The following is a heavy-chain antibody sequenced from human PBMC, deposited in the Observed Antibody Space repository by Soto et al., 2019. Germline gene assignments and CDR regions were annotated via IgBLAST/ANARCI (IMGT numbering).Heavy chain of an antibody. CDR1: GFTFSSYG. V-gene: IGHV3-30*03. Sequence: GGSLRLSCAASGFTFSSYGMHWVRQAPGKGLEWVAVISYDGSNKYYADSVKGRFTISRDNSKNTLYLQMNSLRAEDTAVYYCAYPLGYYGGSSSSIGMDVWGQGTTVTVSS. D-gene: IGHD6-6*01. J-gene: IGHJ6*02. CDR3: AYPLGYYGGSSSSIGMDV. CDR2: ISYDGSNK.